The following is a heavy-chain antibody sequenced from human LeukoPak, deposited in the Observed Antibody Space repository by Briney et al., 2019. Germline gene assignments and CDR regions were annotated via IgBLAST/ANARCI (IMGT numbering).Heavy chain of an antibody. CDR2: INHSGST. D-gene: IGHD6-19*01. CDR1: GGSLSGYY. V-gene: IGHV4-34*01. Sequence: SETLSLTCAVYGGSLSGYYWSWIRQPPGKGLEWIGEINHSGSTNYNPSLKSRVTISVDTSKNQFSLKLSSVTAADTAVYYCARGFISGWGFSYWFDPWGQGTLVTVSS. CDR3: ARGFISGWGFSYWFDP. J-gene: IGHJ5*02.